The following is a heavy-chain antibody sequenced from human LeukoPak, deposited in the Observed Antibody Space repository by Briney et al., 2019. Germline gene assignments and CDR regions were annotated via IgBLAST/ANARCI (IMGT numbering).Heavy chain of an antibody. CDR1: GGSISSGDYY. D-gene: IGHD2-2*01. CDR2: IYYSGST. Sequence: PSQTLSLTCTVSGGSISSGDYYWSWLRQPPGKGLEWIGYIYYSGSTYYNPSLKSRVTISVDTSKNQFSLKLSSVTAADTAVYYCARDLGVPAVPDGAFDIWGQGTMVTVSS. J-gene: IGHJ3*02. V-gene: IGHV4-30-4*01. CDR3: ARDLGVPAVPDGAFDI.